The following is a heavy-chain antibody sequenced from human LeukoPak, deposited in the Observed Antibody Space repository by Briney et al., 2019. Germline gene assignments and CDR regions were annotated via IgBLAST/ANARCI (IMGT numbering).Heavy chain of an antibody. J-gene: IGHJ6*02. CDR3: AKAPYGDSYYYYYGMDV. CDR2: ISSSGSTI. CDR1: GFTFSSYA. V-gene: IGHV3-48*01. D-gene: IGHD4-17*01. Sequence: GGSLRLSCAASGFTFSSYAMSWVRQAPGKGLEWVSYISSSGSTIYYADSVKGRFTISRDNSKNTLYLQMNSLRAEDTAVYYCAKAPYGDSYYYYYGMDVWGQGTTVTVSS.